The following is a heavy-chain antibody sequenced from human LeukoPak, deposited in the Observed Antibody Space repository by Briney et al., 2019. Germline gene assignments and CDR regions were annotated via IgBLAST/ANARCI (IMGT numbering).Heavy chain of an antibody. CDR1: GFTFSSYA. CDR2: ISYDGSNK. CDR3: ARGGVKYGSGFDI. V-gene: IGHV3-30-3*01. Sequence: GGSLRLSCAASGFTFSSYAMHWVRQAPGKGLEWVAVISYDGSNKYYADSVKGRFTISRENSKNTLYLQMNSLRAEDTAVYYCARGGVKYGSGFDIWGQGTMVTVS. J-gene: IGHJ3*02. D-gene: IGHD1-26*01.